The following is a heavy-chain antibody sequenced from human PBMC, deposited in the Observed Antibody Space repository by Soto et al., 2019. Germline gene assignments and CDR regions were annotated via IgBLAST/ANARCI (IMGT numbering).Heavy chain of an antibody. CDR3: TVGLDTAIVQYYYYYGMDV. Sequence: EVQLVESGGGLVKPGGSLRLSCAASGFTFSNAWMSWVRQATGKGLEWVGRIKSKTDGGTTDYAAPVKGRFTISRDDSKNTLYLQMNSLKTEDTAVYYCTVGLDTAIVQYYYYYGMDVWGHETTVTVSS. J-gene: IGHJ6*02. CDR1: GFTFSNAW. V-gene: IGHV3-15*01. D-gene: IGHD5-18*01. CDR2: IKSKTDGGTT.